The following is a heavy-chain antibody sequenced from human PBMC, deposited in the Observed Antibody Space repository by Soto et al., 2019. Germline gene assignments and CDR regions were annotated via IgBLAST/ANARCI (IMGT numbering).Heavy chain of an antibody. CDR2: IYYSGST. J-gene: IGHJ4*02. V-gene: IGHV4-59*01. CDR3: ARGTYGDSLGY. D-gene: IGHD4-17*01. Sequence: QVQLQESGPGLVKPSETLSLTCTVSGGSISSYYWSWIRQPPGKGLEWIGYIYYSGSTNYNPSLKRRVTISVDTSKNQFSLKLSSVTAADTAVYYCARGTYGDSLGYWGQGTLVTVSS. CDR1: GGSISSYY.